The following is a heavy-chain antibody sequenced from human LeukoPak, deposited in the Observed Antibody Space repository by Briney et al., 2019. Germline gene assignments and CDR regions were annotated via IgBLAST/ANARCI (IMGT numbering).Heavy chain of an antibody. CDR1: GGTFSSYA. CDR3: ARRAYYYDSSGYYSVDAFDI. V-gene: IGHV1-69*05. CDR2: IIPIFGTA. D-gene: IGHD3-22*01. Sequence: GASVKVSCKASGGTFSSYAISWVRQAPGQGLEWMGGIIPIFGTANYAQKFQGRVTITTDESTSTAYMELSSLRSEDTAVYYCARRAYYYDSSGYYSVDAFDIWGQGTMVTVSS. J-gene: IGHJ3*02.